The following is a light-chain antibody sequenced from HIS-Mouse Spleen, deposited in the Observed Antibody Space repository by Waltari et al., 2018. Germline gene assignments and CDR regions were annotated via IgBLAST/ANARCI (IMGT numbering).Light chain of an antibody. CDR1: SSDLGGYNY. CDR2: DVS. CDR3: CSYAGSVV. V-gene: IGLV2-11*01. Sequence: QSVLTQPRPVSGSPGQPVTISCTGPSSDLGGYNYVSWYQQHPGKAPKLMIYDVSKRPSGVPDRFSGSKSGNTASLTISGLQAEDEADYYCCSYAGSVVFGGGTKLTVL. J-gene: IGLJ2*01.